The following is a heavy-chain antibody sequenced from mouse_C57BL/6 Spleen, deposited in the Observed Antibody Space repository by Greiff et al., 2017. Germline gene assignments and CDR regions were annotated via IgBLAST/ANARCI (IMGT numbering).Heavy chain of an antibody. J-gene: IGHJ4*01. CDR3: ARSTAQATMDY. Sequence: QVQLQQPGAELVKPGASVKLSCKASGYTFTSYWMHWVKQRPGQGLEWIGMIHPNSGSTNYNEKFKSKATLTVDKSSRTAYMQLSSLTSEDSAVIYCARSTAQATMDYWGQGTSVTVSS. D-gene: IGHD3-2*02. CDR2: IHPNSGST. V-gene: IGHV1-64*01. CDR1: GYTFTSYW.